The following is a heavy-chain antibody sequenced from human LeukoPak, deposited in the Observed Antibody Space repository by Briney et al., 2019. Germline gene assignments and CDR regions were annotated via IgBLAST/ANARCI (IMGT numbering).Heavy chain of an antibody. V-gene: IGHV4-34*01. D-gene: IGHD5-18*01. Sequence: SETLSLTCAVYGGSFSGYYWSWIRQPPGKGLEWIGEINHSGSTNYNPSLKSRVTISVDTSKNQFSLKLSSVTAADTAVYYCARGTTRGYSYGRGVLDYWGQGTLVTVSS. J-gene: IGHJ4*02. CDR3: ARGTTRGYSYGRGVLDY. CDR1: GGSFSGYY. CDR2: INHSGST.